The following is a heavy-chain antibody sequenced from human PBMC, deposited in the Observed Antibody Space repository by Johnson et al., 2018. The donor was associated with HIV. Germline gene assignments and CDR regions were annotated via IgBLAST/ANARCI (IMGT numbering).Heavy chain of an antibody. Sequence: QVQLVESGGGVVQPGRSLRLSCAASGFTFSGYAMHWVRQAPGKGLEWVAVISYDGGNKYYADSVKGRFTISRDNSKNTLYLHMKSLRPEDTSMYYCAKDDNLGVWYSDAFDVWGQGTVVTVSS. J-gene: IGHJ3*01. CDR1: GFTFSGYA. CDR3: AKDDNLGVWYSDAFDV. D-gene: IGHD6-19*01. CDR2: ISYDGGNK. V-gene: IGHV3-30*18.